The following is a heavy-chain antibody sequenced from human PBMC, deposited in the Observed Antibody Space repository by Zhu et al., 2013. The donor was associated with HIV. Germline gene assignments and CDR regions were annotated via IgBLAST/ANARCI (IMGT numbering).Heavy chain of an antibody. V-gene: IGHV4-30-4*01. Sequence: VQLQGSGPGLVKPSQTLSLTCTVSGGSVSSGDYYWSWIRQPPGKGLEWIGYIYYSGSTYYNPSLKSRVTISVDTSKNQFSLKLSSVTAADTAVYYCARIPSQYGSGSPHFDYWGQGTLVTVSS. D-gene: IGHD3-10*01. CDR3: ARIPSQYGSGSPHFDY. CDR1: GGSVSSGDYY. J-gene: IGHJ4*02. CDR2: IYYSGST.